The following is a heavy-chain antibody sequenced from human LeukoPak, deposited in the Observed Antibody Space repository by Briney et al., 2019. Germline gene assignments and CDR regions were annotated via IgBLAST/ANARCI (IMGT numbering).Heavy chain of an antibody. CDR3: ATGKHYYDSSGYYFYYFDY. CDR2: ISTSSTYI. CDR1: GFTFDDYG. V-gene: IGHV3-21*01. Sequence: NPGGSLRLPCAASGFTFDDYGMSWVRQAPGKGLEWVSSISTSSTYIFYADSVKGRFTISRDNAKNSLYLQMNSLRADDTAVYYCATGKHYYDSSGYYFYYFDYWGQGTLVTVSS. D-gene: IGHD3-22*01. J-gene: IGHJ4*02.